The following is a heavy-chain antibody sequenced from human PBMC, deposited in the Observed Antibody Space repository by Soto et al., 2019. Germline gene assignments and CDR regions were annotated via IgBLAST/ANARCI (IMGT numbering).Heavy chain of an antibody. CDR1: SGSISSYY. J-gene: IGHJ6*02. CDR2: IYYSGST. Sequence: ASETLSLTCTVSSGSISSYYWSWIRQPAGKGLEWIGYIYYSGSTYYNPSLKSRVTISVDTSKNQFSLKLSSVTAADTAVYYCARDAGGGGSSGKYYYYYYGMDVWGQGTTVTVSS. CDR3: ARDAGGGGSSGKYYYYYYGMDV. D-gene: IGHD6-6*01. V-gene: IGHV4-59*06.